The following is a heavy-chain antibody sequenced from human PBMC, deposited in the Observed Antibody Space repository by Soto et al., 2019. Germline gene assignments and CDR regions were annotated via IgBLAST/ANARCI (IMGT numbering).Heavy chain of an antibody. CDR2: IHYSGTT. Sequence: SETLSLTCSVSGGSITSTVYYWSWIRQVPGRCPEWIGHIHYSGTTHYNPSLKSRVTISVDTSKNQFSLKLSSVTAADTAVYYCARMEGPDWGRGGMDVWGQGTTVTVSS. D-gene: IGHD7-27*01. CDR1: GGSITSTVYY. V-gene: IGHV4-61*08. CDR3: ARMEGPDWGRGGMDV. J-gene: IGHJ6*02.